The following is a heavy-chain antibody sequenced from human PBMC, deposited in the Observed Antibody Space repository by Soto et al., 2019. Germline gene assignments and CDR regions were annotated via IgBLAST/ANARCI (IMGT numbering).Heavy chain of an antibody. V-gene: IGHV3-23*01. D-gene: IGHD6-6*01. CDR1: GFTFYNHA. CDR2: MNSGGRS. CDR3: AKALQYSSSRDYFYYGMDV. J-gene: IGHJ6*02. Sequence: PGGSLRLSCAASGFTFYNHAMSWVRQAPGKGLEWVSGMNSGGRSYYADSVKGRFTISRDTSKNMLYLQMNSLRADDTAVFYCAKALQYSSSRDYFYYGMDVWGQGTTVTVSS.